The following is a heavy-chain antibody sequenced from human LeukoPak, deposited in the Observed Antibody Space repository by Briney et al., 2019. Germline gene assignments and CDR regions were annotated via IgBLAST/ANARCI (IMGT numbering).Heavy chain of an antibody. D-gene: IGHD3-10*01. J-gene: IGHJ4*02. CDR2: INSDGSST. CDR3: GGSIT. Sequence: PGGSLRLSCAASGFSFSSYAMTWARQAPVKGLVWVSRINSDGSSTSYADSVKGRFTISRDNAKNTLYLQMNSLRAEDTAVYYCGGSITWGQGTLVTVSS. V-gene: IGHV3-74*01. CDR1: GFSFSSYA.